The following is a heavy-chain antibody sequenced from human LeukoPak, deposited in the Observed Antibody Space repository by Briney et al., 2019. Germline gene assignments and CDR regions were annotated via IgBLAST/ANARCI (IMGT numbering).Heavy chain of an antibody. CDR2: ISGCVSST. D-gene: IGHD1-26*01. J-gene: IGHJ4*02. V-gene: IGHV3-23*01. Sequence: GGSLRLSCAASGFTFRRYDMSWVRQAPGRGREWVSAISGCVSSTYYATSVKARFTSSIDNSKNTLYLQMNSLRAEHTAVYYCAKMEEWGSYFSSRGYFDYWGQGTLVTVSS. CDR1: GFTFRRYD. CDR3: AKMEEWGSYFSSRGYFDY.